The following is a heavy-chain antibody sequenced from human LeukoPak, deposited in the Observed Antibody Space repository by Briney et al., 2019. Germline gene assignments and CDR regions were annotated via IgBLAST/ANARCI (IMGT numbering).Heavy chain of an antibody. Sequence: SETLSLTCTVSGGSISGYFWSWIRQPPGKGLEWIGSIYYSGSTYYNPSLKSRVTISVDTSKNQFSLKLSSVTAADTAVYYCARRGRKGCSSTSCYDDYWGQGTLVTVSS. V-gene: IGHV4-39*01. D-gene: IGHD2-2*01. CDR3: ARRGRKGCSSTSCYDDY. CDR1: GGSISGYF. CDR2: IYYSGST. J-gene: IGHJ4*02.